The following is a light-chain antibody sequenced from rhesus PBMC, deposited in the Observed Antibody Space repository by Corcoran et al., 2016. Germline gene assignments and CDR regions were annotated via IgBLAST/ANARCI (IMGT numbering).Light chain of an antibody. CDR3: MQTLQTPLT. V-gene: IGKV2-78*01. CDR2: LGS. CDR1: QSLLDSDGYTH. Sequence: DIVMTQTPLSLPVTPGEPASISCRSSQSLLDSDGYTHLHWYLQKPGQSPQLLIYLGSNRASGVPDGFSGSGSGTDFTLKISRVEAEDVGVYYCMQTLQTPLTFGGGTKVEIK. J-gene: IGKJ4*01.